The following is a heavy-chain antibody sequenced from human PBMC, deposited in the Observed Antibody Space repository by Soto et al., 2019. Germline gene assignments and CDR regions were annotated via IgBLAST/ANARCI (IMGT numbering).Heavy chain of an antibody. V-gene: IGHV4-30-4*01. J-gene: IGHJ3*01. D-gene: IGHD3-22*01. CDR3: ARDGELSDGSGCRS. CDR1: GGSISSGDYY. Sequence: SETLSLTCTVSGGSISSGDYYWSWIRQPPGKGLEWIGHIYYSGSTYYNPSLKSRVTISVDTSKNQFSLKLSSVTAADTAVYYCARDGELSDGSGCRSWGQGTMVTVSS. CDR2: IYYSGST.